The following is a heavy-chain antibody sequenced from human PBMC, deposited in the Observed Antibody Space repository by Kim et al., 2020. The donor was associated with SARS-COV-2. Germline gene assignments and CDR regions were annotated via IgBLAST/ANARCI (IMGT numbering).Heavy chain of an antibody. D-gene: IGHD1-26*01. Sequence: ASVKVSCKASGYTFTGYYMHWVRQAPGQGLEWMGWINPNSGGTNYAQKFQGRVTMTRDTSISTAYMELSRLRSDDTAVYYCARFGNQWGAYYYYGMDVWGQGTTVTVSS. CDR2: INPNSGGT. V-gene: IGHV1-2*02. J-gene: IGHJ6*02. CDR1: GYTFTGYY. CDR3: ARFGNQWGAYYYYGMDV.